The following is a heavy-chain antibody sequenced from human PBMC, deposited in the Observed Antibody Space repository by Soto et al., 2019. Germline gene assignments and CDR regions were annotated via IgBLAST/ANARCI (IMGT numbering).Heavy chain of an antibody. CDR1: DYTFTSYG. CDR3: ARGRYGDY. Sequence: QVHLVQSGAEVKKPGASVKVSCKASDYTFTSYGITWVRQAPGQGLEWMGWISAHNGNTDYAQKLQGRVIVTRATSTSTAYMELRSLRSDDTAVYYWARGRYGDYWGQGALVNVSS. J-gene: IGHJ4*02. CDR2: ISAHNGNT. V-gene: IGHV1-18*01. D-gene: IGHD1-1*01.